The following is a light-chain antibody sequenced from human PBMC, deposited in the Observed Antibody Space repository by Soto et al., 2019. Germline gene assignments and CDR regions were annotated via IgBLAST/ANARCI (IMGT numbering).Light chain of an antibody. J-gene: IGKJ5*01. V-gene: IGKV1-27*01. CDR3: QKYNSAPPT. CDR1: QGISNY. Sequence: IRLTQSPASLSASVGDRVTITCRARQGISNYLAWYQQKTGKVPKLLIYAASTLQSGVPSRFSGSGYGTDFNLTISSLQPEDVATYYCQKYNSAPPTFGQGTRLEIK. CDR2: AAS.